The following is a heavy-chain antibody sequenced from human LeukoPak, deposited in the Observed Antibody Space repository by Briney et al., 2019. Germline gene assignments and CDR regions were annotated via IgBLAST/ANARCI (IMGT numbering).Heavy chain of an antibody. Sequence: SETLSLTCTVSGGSISSSSYYWGWIRQPPGKGLECIGYVYYSGSTNYNPSLKSRVTISVDTSKNQFSLKLNSVTAADTAVYFCARGSGVTPVDYWGQGTLVTVSS. CDR2: VYYSGST. CDR3: ARGSGVTPVDY. J-gene: IGHJ4*02. V-gene: IGHV4-61*05. D-gene: IGHD4-11*01. CDR1: GGSISSSSYY.